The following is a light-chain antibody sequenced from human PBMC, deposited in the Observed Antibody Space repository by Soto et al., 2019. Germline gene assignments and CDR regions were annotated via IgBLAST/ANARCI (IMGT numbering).Light chain of an antibody. CDR3: AAWDDSLNLV. Sequence: QSVLTQPPSASGTPGQRVTISCSGTSSNIGSNTVNWYHQLPGTAPKLLIYSNNQRPSGVPDRFSGSKSGNSASLAISGLQAEDEADYYCAAWDDSLNLVFGGGTKLTVL. CDR1: SSNIGSNT. J-gene: IGLJ2*01. CDR2: SNN. V-gene: IGLV1-44*01.